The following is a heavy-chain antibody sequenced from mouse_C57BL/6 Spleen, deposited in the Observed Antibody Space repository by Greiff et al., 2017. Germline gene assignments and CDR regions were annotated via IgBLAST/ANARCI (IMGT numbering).Heavy chain of an antibody. CDR3: ARGGGRYAMDY. D-gene: IGHD1-1*02. CDR2: ISYDGSN. Sequence: VQLKQSGPGLVKPSQSLSLTCSVTGYSITSGYYWNWIRQFPGNKLEWMGYISYDGSNNYNPSLKNRISITRDTSKNQFFLKLNSVTTEDTATYYCARGGGRYAMDYWGQGTSVTVSS. V-gene: IGHV3-6*01. J-gene: IGHJ4*01. CDR1: GYSITSGYY.